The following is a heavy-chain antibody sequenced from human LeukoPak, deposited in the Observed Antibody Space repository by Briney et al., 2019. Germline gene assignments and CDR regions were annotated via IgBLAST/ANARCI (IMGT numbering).Heavy chain of an antibody. Sequence: SETLFLTCTVSGGSISSYYWSWIRQPPGKGLEWIGYIYYSGSTNYNPSLKSRVTISVDTSKNQFSLKLSSVTAADTAVYYCARGSSGYNYWGQGTLVTVSS. J-gene: IGHJ4*02. CDR3: ARGSSGYNY. CDR2: IYYSGST. V-gene: IGHV4-59*01. D-gene: IGHD3-22*01. CDR1: GGSISSYY.